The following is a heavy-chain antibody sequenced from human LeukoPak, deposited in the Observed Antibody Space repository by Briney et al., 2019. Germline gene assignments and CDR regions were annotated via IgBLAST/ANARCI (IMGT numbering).Heavy chain of an antibody. Sequence: GGSLRLSCTASGFTFRNNWMHWVRQAPGKGLIWVSRIDLDGTETTYADSVKGRFTISRDNAKNSLYLQMNSLRAEDTAVYYCARERAGAFDIWGQGTMVTVSS. CDR2: IDLDGTET. J-gene: IGHJ3*02. CDR1: GFTFRNNW. V-gene: IGHV3-74*01. CDR3: ARERAGAFDI.